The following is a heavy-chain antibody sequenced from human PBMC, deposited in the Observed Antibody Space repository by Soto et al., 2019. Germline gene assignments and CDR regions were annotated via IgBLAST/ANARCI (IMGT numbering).Heavy chain of an antibody. Sequence: GGSLRLSCAASGFTFSSYAMSWVRQAPGKGLEWVSAISGSGGSTYYADSVKGRFTISGDNSKNTLYLQMNSLRAEDTAVYYCAKATDYGDYHNFDYWGQGTLVTVSS. J-gene: IGHJ4*02. V-gene: IGHV3-23*01. CDR1: GFTFSSYA. CDR2: ISGSGGST. D-gene: IGHD4-17*01. CDR3: AKATDYGDYHNFDY.